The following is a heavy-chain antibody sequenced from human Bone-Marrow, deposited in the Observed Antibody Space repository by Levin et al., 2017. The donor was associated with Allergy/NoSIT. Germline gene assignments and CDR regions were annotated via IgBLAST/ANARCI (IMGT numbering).Heavy chain of an antibody. V-gene: IGHV3-30*04. CDR2: ISYDGSNK. Sequence: SGGSLRLSCAASGFTFSSYAMHWVRQAPGKGLEWVAVISYDGSNKYYADSVKGRFTISRDNSKNTLYLQMNSLRAEDTAVYYCARSSYYDILTGVWSLFLDYWGQGTLVTVSS. CDR3: ARSSYYDILTGVWSLFLDY. CDR1: GFTFSSYA. D-gene: IGHD3-9*01. J-gene: IGHJ4*02.